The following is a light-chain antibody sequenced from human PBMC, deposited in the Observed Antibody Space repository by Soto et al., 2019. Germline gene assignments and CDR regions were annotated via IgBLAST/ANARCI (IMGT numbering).Light chain of an antibody. J-gene: IGKJ1*01. Sequence: DIQMTQSPSTLSASVGDRVTITFRASQSISSWLAWYQQKLGKAPKLLIYKASSLESGVPSRFSGSGSGTEFTLTISSLQPDDFATYYCQQYNRWTFGQGTKVDIK. CDR2: KAS. V-gene: IGKV1-5*03. CDR3: QQYNRWT. CDR1: QSISSW.